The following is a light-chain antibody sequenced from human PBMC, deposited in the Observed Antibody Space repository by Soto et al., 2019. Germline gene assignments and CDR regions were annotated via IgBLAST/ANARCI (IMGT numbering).Light chain of an antibody. J-gene: IGKJ1*01. CDR2: GAS. CDR3: QQYGSSREA. Sequence: IVLTQSPCTLSLSPGERATLSCRASQSVSSSYLAWYQQKPGQAPRLLIYGASSRATGIPDRFSGSGSGTDFTLTISRLEPEDFAVYYCQQYGSSREAFGQGTKVDNK. V-gene: IGKV3-20*01. CDR1: QSVSSSY.